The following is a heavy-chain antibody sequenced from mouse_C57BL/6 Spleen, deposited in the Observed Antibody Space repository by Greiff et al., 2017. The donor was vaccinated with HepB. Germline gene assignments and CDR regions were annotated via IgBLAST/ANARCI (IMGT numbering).Heavy chain of an antibody. V-gene: IGHV1-53*01. Sequence: QVQLQQPGTELVKPGASVKLSCKASGYTFTSYWMHWVKQRPGQGLEWIGNINPSNGGTNYNEKFKSKATLTVDKSSSTAYMQLSSLTSEDSAVYYCARWPDYYGSSPYYFDYWGQGTTLTVSS. CDR3: ARWPDYYGSSPYYFDY. CDR2: INPSNGGT. D-gene: IGHD1-1*01. J-gene: IGHJ2*01. CDR1: GYTFTSYW.